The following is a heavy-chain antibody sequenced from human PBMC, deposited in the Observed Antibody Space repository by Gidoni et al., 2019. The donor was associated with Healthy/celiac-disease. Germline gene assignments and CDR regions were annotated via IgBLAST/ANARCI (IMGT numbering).Heavy chain of an antibody. CDR1: EFTFSSYS. D-gene: IGHD3-16*01. CDR3: ARARGGGSDY. CDR2: ISSSSSYI. Sequence: ELQLVESGGCLVKPGGSLRFPCAASEFTFSSYSMNWARQAPGKGLEWVSSISSSSSYIYYADSVKGRFTISRDNAKNSLYLQMNSLRAEDTAVYYCARARGGGSDYWGQGTLVTVSS. V-gene: IGHV3-21*01. J-gene: IGHJ4*02.